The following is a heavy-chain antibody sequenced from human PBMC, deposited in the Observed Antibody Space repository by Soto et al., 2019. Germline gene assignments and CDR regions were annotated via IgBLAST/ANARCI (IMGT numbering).Heavy chain of an antibody. J-gene: IGHJ6*02. CDR1: GFTFTSSA. V-gene: IGHV1-58*01. CDR2: IVVGSGNT. Sequence: ASVKVSCKASGFTFTSSAVQWVRQARGQRLEWIGWIVVGSGNTNYAQKFQERVTITRDMSTSTAYMELSSLSSEDTAVYYCSAGLDILTGYYRLGYYYYGMDVWGQGTTVTSP. D-gene: IGHD3-9*01. CDR3: SAGLDILTGYYRLGYYYYGMDV.